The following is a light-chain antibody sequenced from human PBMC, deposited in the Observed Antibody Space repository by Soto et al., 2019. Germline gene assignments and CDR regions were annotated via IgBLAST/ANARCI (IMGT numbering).Light chain of an antibody. CDR1: QRVGIN. Sequence: ESVLAQAPGTRSVFPREGATRAGKASQRVGINLAWYQQKPGQAPRLLIYGASTRATGIPARFSGSGSGTESNFSILSLQSEDIAAHYCKQYDNLPLIFGGGTKVDIK. V-gene: IGKV3-15*01. CDR3: KQYDNLPLI. CDR2: GAS. J-gene: IGKJ4*01.